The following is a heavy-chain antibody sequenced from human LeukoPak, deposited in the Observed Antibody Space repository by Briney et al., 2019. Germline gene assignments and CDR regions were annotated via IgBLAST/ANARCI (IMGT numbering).Heavy chain of an antibody. CDR3: ARDRFLRRPEPADY. V-gene: IGHV3-20*04. CDR2: INWNGGRT. J-gene: IGHJ4*02. CDR1: GFTFDDYG. Sequence: GGSLRLSCAASGFTFDDYGMSWVRHGPGKGLEWVSGINWNGGRTGYADSVKGRFTISRDNAKNSLYLQMNSLRAEDTALCYCARDRFLRRPEPADYWGQGTLVTVSS. D-gene: IGHD1-14*01.